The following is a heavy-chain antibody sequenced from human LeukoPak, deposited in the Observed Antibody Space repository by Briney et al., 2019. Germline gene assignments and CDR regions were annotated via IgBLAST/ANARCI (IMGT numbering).Heavy chain of an antibody. CDR3: AGTYGIGWYGD. D-gene: IGHD6-19*01. Sequence: QPGGSLRLSCAASGFTFSSYEMNWVRQAPGKGLEWVAAIYSGGSTYYADSVKGRFTISRHNSENTLYLQMNSLRPEDTALYYCAGTYGIGWYGDWGQGTLVTVSS. V-gene: IGHV3-53*04. J-gene: IGHJ4*02. CDR1: GFTFSSYE. CDR2: IYSGGST.